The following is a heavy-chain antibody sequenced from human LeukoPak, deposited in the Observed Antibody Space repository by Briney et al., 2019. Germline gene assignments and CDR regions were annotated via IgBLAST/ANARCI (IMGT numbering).Heavy chain of an antibody. D-gene: IGHD6-13*01. V-gene: IGHV1-2*02. J-gene: IGHJ4*02. CDR3: ARGFPRIAAAGRNFFDY. CDR1: GYTFTGYY. Sequence: ASVKVSCKASGYTFTGYYMHWVRQAPGQGLEWMGWINPNSGGTNYAQKFQGRVTMTRDTSISTAYMELSRLRSDDTAVYYCARGFPRIAAAGRNFFDYWGQGTLVSVSS. CDR2: INPNSGGT.